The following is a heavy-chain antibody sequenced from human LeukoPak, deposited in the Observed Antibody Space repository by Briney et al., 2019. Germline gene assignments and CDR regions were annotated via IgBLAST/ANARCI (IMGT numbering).Heavy chain of an antibody. V-gene: IGHV4-34*01. Sequence: KTSETPSLTCAVYGGSFSGYYWSWIRQPPGKGLEWIGEINHSGSTNYNPSLKSRVTISVDTSKNQFSLKLSSVTAADTAVYYCARGNRPYGEHEAFDIWGHGTTVTVSP. J-gene: IGHJ3*02. D-gene: IGHD3-10*01. CDR1: GGSFSGYY. CDR2: INHSGST. CDR3: ARGNRPYGEHEAFDI.